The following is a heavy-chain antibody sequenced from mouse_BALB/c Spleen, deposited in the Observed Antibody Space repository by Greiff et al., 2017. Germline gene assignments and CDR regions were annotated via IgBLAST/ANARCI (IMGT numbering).Heavy chain of an antibody. CDR2: INPSSGYT. CDR1: GYTFTSYT. D-gene: IGHD1-1*01. J-gene: IGHJ4*01. V-gene: IGHV1-4*01. CDR3: ARGYYGSSYDYAMDY. Sequence: VQLQQSGAELARPGASVKMSCKASGYTFTSYTMHWVKQRPGQGLEWIGYINPSSGYTNYNQKFKDKATLTADKSSSTAYMQLSSLTSEDSAVYYCARGYYGSSYDYAMDYWGQGTSVTVFS.